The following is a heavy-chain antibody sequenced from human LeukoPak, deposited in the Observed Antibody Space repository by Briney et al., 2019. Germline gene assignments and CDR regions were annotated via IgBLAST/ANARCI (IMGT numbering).Heavy chain of an antibody. D-gene: IGHD1-14*01. CDR3: TAEPNWFDP. Sequence: GGSLRLSCAASGLTFSNFWMSWVRQAPGKGLEWVGRIKSNTAGGTTHYSAPVKGRFTISRDDSKNTLYLQMNSLKTENTAVYYCTAEPNWFDPWGQGTLVTVSS. V-gene: IGHV3-15*01. CDR1: GLTFSNFW. J-gene: IGHJ5*02. CDR2: IKSNTAGGTT.